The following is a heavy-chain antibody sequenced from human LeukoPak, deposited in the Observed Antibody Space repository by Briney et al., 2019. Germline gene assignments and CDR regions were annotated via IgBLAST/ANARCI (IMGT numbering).Heavy chain of an antibody. J-gene: IGHJ2*01. D-gene: IGHD3-3*01. CDR2: DT. V-gene: IGHV4-31*03. CDR1: GGSIISGGYY. Sequence: SQTLSLTCTLSGGSIISGGYYLSWIRQHPGEGLEWIGYDTYYNPSLKRRVTISVDPSKNQFSLRLSSMTAADTAVYYCASAILTPSGYVWHFDLWGRGTLVTVSS. CDR3: ASAILTPSGYVWHFDL.